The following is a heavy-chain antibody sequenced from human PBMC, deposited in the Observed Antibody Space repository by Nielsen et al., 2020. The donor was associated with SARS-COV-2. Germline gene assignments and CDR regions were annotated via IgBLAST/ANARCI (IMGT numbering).Heavy chain of an antibody. CDR1: GGSISSGGYY. CDR3: ARQGDIVVVPAEEEYWFDP. D-gene: IGHD2-2*01. CDR2: IYYSGST. V-gene: IGHV4-31*03. Sequence: SETLSLTCTVSGGSISSGGYYWSWIRQHPGKGLEWIGYIYYSGSTYYNPSLKSRVAISVDTSKNQFSLKLSSVTAADTAVYYCARQGDIVVVPAEEEYWFDPWGQGTLVTVSS. J-gene: IGHJ5*02.